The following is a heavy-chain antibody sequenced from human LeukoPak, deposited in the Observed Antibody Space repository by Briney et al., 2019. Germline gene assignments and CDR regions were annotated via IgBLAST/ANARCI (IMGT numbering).Heavy chain of an antibody. CDR2: INWNGGST. CDR3: ARGYDFWSGLFDY. Sequence: GGSLRLSCAASGFTFSSYSMNWVRQAPGKGLEWVSGINWNGGSTGYADSVKGRFTISRDNAKNSLYLQMNSLRAEDTALYYCARGYDFWSGLFDYWGQGTLVTVSS. D-gene: IGHD3-3*01. J-gene: IGHJ4*02. V-gene: IGHV3-20*04. CDR1: GFTFSSYS.